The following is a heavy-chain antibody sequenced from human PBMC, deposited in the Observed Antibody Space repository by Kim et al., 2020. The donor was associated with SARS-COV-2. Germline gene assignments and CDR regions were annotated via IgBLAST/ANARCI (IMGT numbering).Heavy chain of an antibody. Sequence: TRFSQGFQGRVTITRDTSATTVYLELSNLRSEDTAVFFCARAREAGTWDYWGQGTLVTVSS. V-gene: IGHV1-3*01. CDR2: T. CDR3: ARAREAGTWDY. J-gene: IGHJ4*02. D-gene: IGHD6-19*01.